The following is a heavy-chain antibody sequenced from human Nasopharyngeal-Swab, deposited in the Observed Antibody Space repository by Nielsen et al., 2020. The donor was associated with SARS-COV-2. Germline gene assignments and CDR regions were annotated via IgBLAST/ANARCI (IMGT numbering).Heavy chain of an antibody. D-gene: IGHD2-21*02. V-gene: IGHV3-15*01. J-gene: IGHJ6*02. CDR2: IKSKTDGGTT. Sequence: WIRQPPGKGLVWVGRIKSKTDGGTTDYAAPVKGRFTISRDDSKNTLYLQMNSLKTEDTAVYYCTTDLAYCGGDCYSPYYYGMDVWGQGTTVTVSS. CDR3: TTDLAYCGGDCYSPYYYGMDV.